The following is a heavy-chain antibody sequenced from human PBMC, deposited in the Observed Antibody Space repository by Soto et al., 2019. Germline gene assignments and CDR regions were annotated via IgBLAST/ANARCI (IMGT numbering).Heavy chain of an antibody. J-gene: IGHJ6*02. CDR3: ARDRAPTTVVTPIYYYYGMDV. CDR2: ISSSSSHI. D-gene: IGHD4-17*01. CDR1: GFTFSSYS. Sequence: GGSLRLSCAASGFTFSSYSMNWVRQAPGKGLEWVSSISSSSSHIYYADSVKGRFTISRDNAKNSLYLQMNSLRAEDTAVYYCARDRAPTTVVTPIYYYYGMDVWGQGTTVTVSS. V-gene: IGHV3-21*01.